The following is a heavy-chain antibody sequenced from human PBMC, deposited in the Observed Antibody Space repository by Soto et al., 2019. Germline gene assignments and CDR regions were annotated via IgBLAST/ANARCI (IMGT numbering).Heavy chain of an antibody. CDR2: ISYDGSNT. CDR3: ANSDHLWSACIFDY. V-gene: IGHV3-30*18. J-gene: IGHJ4*02. D-gene: IGHD3-3*01. CDR1: GFTFSSYG. Sequence: QVQLVESGGGVVKPGRSLRLSCAASGFTFSSYGMHWVRQAPGKGLEWVAVISYDGSNTYYADSVKGRFTISRDNSKNTLYMQMNSLRAEDTAVYYCANSDHLWSACIFDYWGQGTLVTVSS.